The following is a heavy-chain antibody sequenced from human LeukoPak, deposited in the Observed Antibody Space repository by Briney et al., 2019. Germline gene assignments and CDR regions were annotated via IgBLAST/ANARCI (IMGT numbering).Heavy chain of an antibody. V-gene: IGHV3-48*03. Sequence: GGSLRLSCAVSGLTFSNFKMNWVRQAPGKGLEWVSYISDSGRSTFYADSVKGRFTISRDNAKNSLYLQMSSLRVEDTAVYYCASWAGNTQSDSWSGPFDYWGQGTLVTVSS. CDR2: ISDSGRST. CDR3: ASWAGNTQSDSWSGPFDY. D-gene: IGHD3-3*01. CDR1: GLTFSNFK. J-gene: IGHJ4*02.